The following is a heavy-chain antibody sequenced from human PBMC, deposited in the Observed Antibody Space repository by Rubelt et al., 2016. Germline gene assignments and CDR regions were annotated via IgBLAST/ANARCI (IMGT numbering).Heavy chain of an antibody. Sequence: QVQLVQSGAEVKKPGASVKVSCRASGYTFTGYYMHWVRQAPGQGLEWMGWIQPNSGGTNYAKKFQGRGTMTRDTSISTAYMELSRLRSDDTAEYYCARFAIGGHSSGYLFDYWGQGTLVTVSS. J-gene: IGHJ4*02. CDR1: GYTFTGYY. CDR2: IQPNSGGT. D-gene: IGHD3-22*01. V-gene: IGHV1-2*02. CDR3: ARFAIGGHSSGYLFDY.